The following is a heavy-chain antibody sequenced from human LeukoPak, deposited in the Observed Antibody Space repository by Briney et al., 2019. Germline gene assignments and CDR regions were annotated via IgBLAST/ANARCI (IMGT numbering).Heavy chain of an antibody. Sequence: SETLSLTCAVYGGSLSGYYWSWIRQPPGKGLEWIGEINHSGSTNYNPSLKSRVTISVDTSKNQFSLKLSSVTAADTAVYYCASGSASYYGSGSDFIDYGGQGTLVTVSS. CDR1: GGSLSGYY. V-gene: IGHV4-34*01. CDR2: INHSGST. CDR3: ASGSASYYGSGSDFIDY. J-gene: IGHJ4*02. D-gene: IGHD3-10*01.